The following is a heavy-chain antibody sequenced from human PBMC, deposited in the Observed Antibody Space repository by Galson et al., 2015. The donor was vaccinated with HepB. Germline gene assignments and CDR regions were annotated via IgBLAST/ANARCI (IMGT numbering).Heavy chain of an antibody. CDR3: ARWGSSSDRNYYYYGMDV. D-gene: IGHD6-13*01. CDR2: ISSSSSYI. J-gene: IGHJ6*02. CDR1: GFTFSSYS. Sequence: SLRLSCAASGFTFSSYSMNWVRQAPGKGLEWVSSISSSSSYIYYADSVKGRFTISRDNAKNSLYLQMNSLRAEDTAVYYCARWGSSSDRNYYYYGMDVWGQGTTVTVSS. V-gene: IGHV3-21*01.